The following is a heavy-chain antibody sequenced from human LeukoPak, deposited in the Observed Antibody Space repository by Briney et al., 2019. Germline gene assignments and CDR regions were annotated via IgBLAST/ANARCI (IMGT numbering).Heavy chain of an antibody. J-gene: IGHJ4*02. V-gene: IGHV3-30*04. CDR1: GFTFSSYA. D-gene: IGHD6-19*01. CDR3: AKESYSSGWYLAY. CDR2: ISYDGSNK. Sequence: GGSLRLSCAASGFTFSSYAMHWVRQAPGKGLEWVAVISYDGSNKYYADSVKGRFTISRDNSKNTLYLQMNSLRAEDTAVYYCAKESYSSGWYLAYWGQGTLVTVSS.